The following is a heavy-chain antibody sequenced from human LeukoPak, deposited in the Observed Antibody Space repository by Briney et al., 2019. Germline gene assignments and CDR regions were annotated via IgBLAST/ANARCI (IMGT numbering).Heavy chain of an antibody. Sequence: TSVKVSCKASGFTFTTSAMQWVRQAPGQGLEWMGWISAYNGNTNYAQKLQGRVTMTTDTSTSTAYMELRSLRSDDTAVYYCARARDYYGSGSSWFDPWGQGTLVTVSS. V-gene: IGHV1-18*01. CDR1: GFTFTTSA. CDR2: ISAYNGNT. J-gene: IGHJ5*02. CDR3: ARARDYYGSGSSWFDP. D-gene: IGHD3-10*01.